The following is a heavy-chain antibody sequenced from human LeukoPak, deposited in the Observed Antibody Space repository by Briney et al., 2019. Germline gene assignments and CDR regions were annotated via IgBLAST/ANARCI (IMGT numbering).Heavy chain of an antibody. V-gene: IGHV3-21*01. CDR3: ARDSPYGTAGY. CDR1: GFTFSNYN. J-gene: IGHJ4*02. CDR2: ISSSSSYI. D-gene: IGHD2-8*02. Sequence: GGSLRLSCAASGFTFSNYNMNWVRQAPGKGLEWVSSISSSSSYIYYADSVKGRFTISRANTKNSLYLQMNSLRAEDTAVYYCARDSPYGTAGYWGQGTLVTVSS.